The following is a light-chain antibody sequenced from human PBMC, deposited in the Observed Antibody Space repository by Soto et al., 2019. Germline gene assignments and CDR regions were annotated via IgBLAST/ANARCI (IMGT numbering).Light chain of an antibody. CDR1: QSVSSY. Sequence: EIVLTQSPATLSLSPGERATLSCRASQSVSSYLAWYQQKPGQAPRLLIYDASNRATGIPARFSGSGSGTDVTLTISSLEPEDFAVYYCQQRSNWPRVFGPGTKVDIK. V-gene: IGKV3-11*01. CDR2: DAS. CDR3: QQRSNWPRV. J-gene: IGKJ3*01.